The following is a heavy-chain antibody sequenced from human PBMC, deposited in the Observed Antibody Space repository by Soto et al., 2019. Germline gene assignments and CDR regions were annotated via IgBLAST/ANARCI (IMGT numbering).Heavy chain of an antibody. V-gene: IGHV1-18*01. CDR3: ARVRQLVRYFYYYMDV. J-gene: IGHJ6*03. CDR2: IGAYNGDT. CDR1: GYTFTNYG. Sequence: QVQLLQSGPEVKKPGASVKVSCKASGYTFTNYGITWVRQAPGQGLEWMGGIGAYNGDTHYTEKLQGRVTMTTDTSTSTAYMELRGLKSDDTAVYYCARVRQLVRYFYYYMDVWGKGTTVTVSS. D-gene: IGHD6-6*01.